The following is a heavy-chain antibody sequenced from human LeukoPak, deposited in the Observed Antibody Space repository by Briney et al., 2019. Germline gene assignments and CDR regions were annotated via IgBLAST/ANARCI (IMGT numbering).Heavy chain of an antibody. V-gene: IGHV3-11*01. CDR3: ARDYHYDSSGYSGY. Sequence: GGSLRLSCAASGFTFSDYYMSWIRQAPGKGLEWVSYISSSGSTIYYADCVKGRFTISRDNAKNSLYLQMNSLRAEDTAVYYCARDYHYDSSGYSGYWGQGTLVTVSS. J-gene: IGHJ4*02. D-gene: IGHD3-22*01. CDR1: GFTFSDYY. CDR2: ISSSGSTI.